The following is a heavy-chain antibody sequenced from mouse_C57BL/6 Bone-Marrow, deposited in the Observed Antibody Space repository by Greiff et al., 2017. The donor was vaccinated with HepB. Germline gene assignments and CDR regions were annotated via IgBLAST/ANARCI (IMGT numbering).Heavy chain of an antibody. Sequence: DVKLVESGGGLVKPGGSLKLSCAASGFTFSDYGMHWVRQAPEKGLEWVAYISSGSSTIYYADTVKGRFTISRDNAKNTLFLQMTSLRSEDTAMYYCARTGGYAMDYWGQGTSVTVSS. J-gene: IGHJ4*01. CDR1: GFTFSDYG. V-gene: IGHV5-17*01. CDR2: ISSGSSTI. CDR3: ARTGGYAMDY.